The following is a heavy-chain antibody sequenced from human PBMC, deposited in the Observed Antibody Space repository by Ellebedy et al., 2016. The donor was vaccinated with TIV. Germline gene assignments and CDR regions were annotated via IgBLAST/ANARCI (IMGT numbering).Heavy chain of an antibody. CDR3: ARNRSDGSSGYYYYGMDV. CDR1: GFSLSNTRMG. V-gene: IGHV2-26*01. Sequence: SGPTLVXPTEPLTLTCTVSGFSLSNTRMGVNWIRQPPGKALEWLAHILSNDEKSYNTSLKSRLTISKDTSKSQVVLTMTNMDPVDTATYYCARNRSDGSSGYYYYGMDVWGQGTTVTVSS. CDR2: ILSNDEK. D-gene: IGHD6-6*01. J-gene: IGHJ6*02.